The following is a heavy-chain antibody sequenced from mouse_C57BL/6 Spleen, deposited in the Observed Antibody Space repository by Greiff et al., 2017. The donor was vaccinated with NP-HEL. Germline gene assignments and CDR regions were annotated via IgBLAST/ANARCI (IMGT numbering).Heavy chain of an antibody. V-gene: IGHV10-1*01. D-gene: IGHD1-1*01. J-gene: IGHJ2*01. CDR2: IRSKSNNYAT. CDR3: MRDYYGSSFDY. Sequence: EVQLVESGGGLVQPKGSLKLSCAASGFSFNTYAMNWVRQAPGKGLEWVARIRSKSNNYATYYADSVKDRFTISRDDSESMLYLQMNNLKTEDTAMYYCMRDYYGSSFDYWGQGTTLTVSS. CDR1: GFSFNTYA.